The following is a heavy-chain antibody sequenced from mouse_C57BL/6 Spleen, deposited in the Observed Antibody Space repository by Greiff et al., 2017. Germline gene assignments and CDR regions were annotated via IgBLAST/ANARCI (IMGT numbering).Heavy chain of an antibody. CDR3: ANYYGSSYGGY. CDR1: GFTFSNYW. Sequence: EVKLQESGGGLVQPGGSMKLSCVASGFTFSNYWMNWVRQSPEKGLEWVAQIRLKSDNYATHYAESVKGRFTISRDDSKSSVYLQMNNLRAEDTGIYYCANYYGSSYGGYWGQGTTLTVSS. D-gene: IGHD1-1*01. CDR2: IRLKSDNYAT. J-gene: IGHJ2*01. V-gene: IGHV6-3*01.